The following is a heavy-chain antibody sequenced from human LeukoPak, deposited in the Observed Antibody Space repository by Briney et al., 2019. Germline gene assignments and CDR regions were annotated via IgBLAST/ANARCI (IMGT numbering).Heavy chain of an antibody. CDR3: ARSPNWDFDY. J-gene: IGHJ4*02. CDR2: IYYSGST. CDR1: GGSISSGDYY. V-gene: IGHV4-30-4*01. D-gene: IGHD7-27*01. Sequence: SETPSLTCTVSGGSISSGDYYWSWIRQPPGKGLEWIGYIYYSGSTYYNPSLKSRVTISVDTSKNQFSLKLSSVTAADTAVYYCARSPNWDFDYWGQGTLVTVSS.